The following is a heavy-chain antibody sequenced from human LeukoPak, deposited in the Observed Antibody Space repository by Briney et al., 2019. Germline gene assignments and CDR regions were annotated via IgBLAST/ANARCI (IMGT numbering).Heavy chain of an antibody. J-gene: IGHJ4*02. Sequence: SETLSLTCTVSGGSISSYYWSWIRQPPGKGLEWIGYIYYSGSTNYNPSLKSRVTISVDTSKNQFSLKLSSVTAADTAVYYCARYKPRYGSGSYWYLDYWGQGTLVTVSS. V-gene: IGHV4-59*01. CDR2: IYYSGST. D-gene: IGHD3-10*01. CDR1: GGSISSYY. CDR3: ARYKPRYGSGSYWYLDY.